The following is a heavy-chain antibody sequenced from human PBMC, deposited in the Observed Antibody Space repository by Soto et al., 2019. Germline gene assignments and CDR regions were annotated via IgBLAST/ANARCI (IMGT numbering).Heavy chain of an antibody. CDR3: ARGVAVDYYYGMDV. V-gene: IGHV1-3*01. J-gene: IGHJ6*02. CDR1: GYTFTSYA. D-gene: IGHD6-19*01. Sequence: ASVKVSCKASGYTFTSYAMHWVRQAPGQRLEWMGWINAGNGNTKYSQKFQGRVTITRDTSASTAYMELSSLRSEDTAVYYCARGVAVDYYYGMDVRGQGTTVTVSS. CDR2: INAGNGNT.